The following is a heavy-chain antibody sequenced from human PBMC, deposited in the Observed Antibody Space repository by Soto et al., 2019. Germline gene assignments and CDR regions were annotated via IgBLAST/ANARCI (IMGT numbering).Heavy chain of an antibody. CDR3: ARGPRGLYHHDY. Sequence: EVQLVESGGGLVQPGGSLRLSCAASGFTFSGDWMHWVRQAAGKGLVWVSRINMDGSSTNYADSVTGRFTISRDNAKNTLYLQMHSLRVDDTAVYYCARGPRGLYHHDYWGQGALVTVSS. J-gene: IGHJ4*02. V-gene: IGHV3-74*01. CDR2: INMDGSST. D-gene: IGHD2-2*01. CDR1: GFTFSGDW.